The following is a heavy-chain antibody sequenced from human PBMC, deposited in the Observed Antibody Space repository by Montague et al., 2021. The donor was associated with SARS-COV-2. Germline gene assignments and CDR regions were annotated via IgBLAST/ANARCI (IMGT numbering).Heavy chain of an antibody. CDR2: INHSGST. D-gene: IGHD2-2*01. CDR3: ARARQDVVVPALGIGAYYYYYYVDV. CDR1: GGSFSGYY. Sequence: SETLSLTCAVYGGSFSGYYWSWIRQPPGKGLEWIGEINHSGSTNYNPSLKSRVTISVDTSQNQFSLKLSSVTAADTAVYYCARARQDVVVPALGIGAYYYYYYVDVGGKGTTVTVSS. V-gene: IGHV4-34*01. J-gene: IGHJ6*03.